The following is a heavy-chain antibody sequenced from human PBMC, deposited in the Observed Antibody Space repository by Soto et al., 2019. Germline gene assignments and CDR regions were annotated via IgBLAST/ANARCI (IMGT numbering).Heavy chain of an antibody. V-gene: IGHV3-20*04. CDR2: INWNGGST. Sequence: PGGSLRLCCAASGFTFDDYGMSWVRQAPGKGLEWVSGINWNGGSTGYADSVKGRFTISRDNSKNSLYLQMNSLRAEDTALYYCARAPTLDYYYYGMDVWGQGTTVTVSS. CDR3: ARAPTLDYYYYGMDV. CDR1: GFTFDDYG. J-gene: IGHJ6*02.